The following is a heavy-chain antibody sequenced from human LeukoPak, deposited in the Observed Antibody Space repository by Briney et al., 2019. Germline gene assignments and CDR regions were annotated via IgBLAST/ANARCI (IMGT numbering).Heavy chain of an antibody. Sequence: PGGSLRLSCAAPGFTFDDYGMSWVRQAPGKGLEWVSAINWNGGSTGYADSVKGRFTISRDNAKDSLYLQMNSLSGEDTAFYYCARAGCSSTSCYHYWGQGTLVTVSS. CDR3: ARAGCSSTSCYHY. J-gene: IGHJ4*02. D-gene: IGHD2-2*01. CDR1: GFTFDDYG. V-gene: IGHV3-20*04. CDR2: INWNGGST.